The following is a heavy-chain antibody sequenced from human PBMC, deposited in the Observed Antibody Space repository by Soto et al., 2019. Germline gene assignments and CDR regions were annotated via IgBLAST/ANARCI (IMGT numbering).Heavy chain of an antibody. J-gene: IGHJ5*02. Sequence: QVQLVQSGNEVKKPESSVTVSCKASGGSFTTNGIIWVRQAPVQGPEWMGGIVPVFGAPKYAQKFQGRLTLTADRSTNTTYIDLSSLKSEDTATYYCAQDHPRGDFILNGFGPWGQGTLVTVSS. CDR3: AQDHPRGDFILNGFGP. CDR1: GGSFTTNG. V-gene: IGHV1-69*06. CDR2: IVPVFGAP. D-gene: IGHD2-21*01.